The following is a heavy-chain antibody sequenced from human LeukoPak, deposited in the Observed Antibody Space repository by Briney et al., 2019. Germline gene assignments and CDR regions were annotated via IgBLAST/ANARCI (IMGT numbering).Heavy chain of an antibody. CDR3: ASSGPLAYFDY. CDR1: GFTVSSNY. Sequence: PGGSLRLSCAASGFTVSSNYMSWVRQAPGKGLEWVSVIYSGGSTYYADSVKGRFTISRDNSKNTLYLQMNSLRAEDTAVYYCASSGPLAYFDYWGQGTLVTVSS. CDR2: IYSGGST. D-gene: IGHD3-10*01. V-gene: IGHV3-53*01. J-gene: IGHJ4*02.